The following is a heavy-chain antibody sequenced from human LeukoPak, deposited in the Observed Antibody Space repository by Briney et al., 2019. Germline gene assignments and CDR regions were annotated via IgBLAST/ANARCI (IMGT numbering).Heavy chain of an antibody. J-gene: IGHJ4*02. CDR1: GYTFSIYG. CDR3: ARGPATIAAAGEFDN. CDR2: ISAYNGHT. Sequence: ASVTVSFTSSGYTFSIYGFTWGRKAPGQGLEWMGWISAYNGHTDYAQKLQGRVTMTTDTSTRTAYMELRSLRSDDTAVYYCARGPATIAAAGEFDNWGQGTLVTVSS. V-gene: IGHV1-18*01. D-gene: IGHD6-13*01.